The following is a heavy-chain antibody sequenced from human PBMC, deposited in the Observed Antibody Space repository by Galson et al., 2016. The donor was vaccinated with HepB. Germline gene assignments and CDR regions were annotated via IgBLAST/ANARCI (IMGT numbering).Heavy chain of an antibody. CDR2: VSSSSNYI. D-gene: IGHD6-6*01. J-gene: IGHJ6*02. CDR1: GFTFSSYS. V-gene: IGHV3-21*01. Sequence: SLRLSCAASGFTFSSYSMNWVRQAPGKGLEWVSSVSSSSNYIYYADSVKGRFTISRDNARNSMYLQMNSLRAEDTAVYYCARDDEYSSFVVVDYYGMGVWGQGTTVTVSS. CDR3: ARDDEYSSFVVVDYYGMGV.